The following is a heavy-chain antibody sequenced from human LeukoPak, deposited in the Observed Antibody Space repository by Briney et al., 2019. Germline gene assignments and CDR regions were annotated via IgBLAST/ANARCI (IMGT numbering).Heavy chain of an antibody. CDR2: ISSSSSYI. CDR3: AKVTLSIVVVTAPAFDI. Sequence: PGGSLRLSCAASGFTFSSYSMNWVRQAPGRGLEWVSSISSSSSYIYYADSVKGRFTISRDNAKNSLYLQMNSLRAGDTAVYYCAKVTLSIVVVTAPAFDIWGQGTMVTVSS. CDR1: GFTFSSYS. D-gene: IGHD2-21*02. V-gene: IGHV3-21*04. J-gene: IGHJ3*02.